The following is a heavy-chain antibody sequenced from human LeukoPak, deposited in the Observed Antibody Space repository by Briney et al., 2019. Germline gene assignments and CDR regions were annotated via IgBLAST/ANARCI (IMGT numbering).Heavy chain of an antibody. V-gene: IGHV3-48*04. J-gene: IGHJ5*02. CDR2: ISSSSSTI. CDR3: ARGSAYYDFWSGSLNWFDP. D-gene: IGHD3-3*01. CDR1: GFTFSSYS. Sequence: GGSLRLSCAASGFTFSSYSMNWVRQAPGKGLEWVSYISSSSSTIYYADSVKGRFTISRDNAKNSLYLRMNSLRAEDTAVYYCARGSAYYDFWSGSLNWFDPWGQGTLVTVSS.